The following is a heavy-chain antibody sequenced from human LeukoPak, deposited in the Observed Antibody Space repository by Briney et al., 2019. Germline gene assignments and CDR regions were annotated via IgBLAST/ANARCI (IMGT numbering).Heavy chain of an antibody. V-gene: IGHV1-8*01. CDR2: MNPNSGNT. CDR1: GYTFTSYD. CDR3: ARALRVLVKKKSYYYYYMDV. Sequence: GASVKVSCKASGYTFTSYDINWVRQATGQGLEWMGWMNPNSGNTGYAQKFQGRVTMTRNTSISTAYMELSSLRSEDTAVYYCARALRVLVKKKSYYYYYMDVWGKGTTVTVSS. J-gene: IGHJ6*03.